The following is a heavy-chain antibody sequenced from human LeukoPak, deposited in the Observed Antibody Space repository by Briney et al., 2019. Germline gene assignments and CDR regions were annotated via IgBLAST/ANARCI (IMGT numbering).Heavy chain of an antibody. CDR3: ATYGRYSSSSHYFDY. CDR2: IYHSGST. V-gene: IGHV4-38-2*01. J-gene: IGHJ4*02. Sequence: SETLSLTCAVSGYSISSGYYWGWIRQPPGKGLEWIGSIYHSGSTYYNPSLKSRVTISVDTSKNRFSLKLSSVTAADTAVYYCATYGRYSSSSHYFDYWGQGTLVTVSS. D-gene: IGHD6-6*01. CDR1: GYSISSGYY.